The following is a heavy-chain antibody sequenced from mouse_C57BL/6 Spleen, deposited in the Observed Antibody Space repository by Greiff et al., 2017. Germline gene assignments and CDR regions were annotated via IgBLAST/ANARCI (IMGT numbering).Heavy chain of an antibody. Sequence: VQLQQSGAELVKPGASVKLSCTASGFNIKDYYMHWVKQRTEQGLEWIGRIDPEDGETKYAPKFQGKATITADTSSNTAYLQLSSLTSEYSAVYYCARAGGTVVATDAMDYWGQGTSVTVSS. CDR3: ARAGGTVVATDAMDY. J-gene: IGHJ4*01. CDR2: IDPEDGET. CDR1: GFNIKDYY. V-gene: IGHV14-2*01. D-gene: IGHD1-1*01.